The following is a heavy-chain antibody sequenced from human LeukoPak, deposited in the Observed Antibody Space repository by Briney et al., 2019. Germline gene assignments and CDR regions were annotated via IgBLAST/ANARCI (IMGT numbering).Heavy chain of an antibody. Sequence: GGSLRLSCAASGFSISNDWMSWVRQAPGKGLEWIGRGKSKASGETTDYAAPVKGRFTISRDDAKNTLYLQMNSLKTEDTAVYYCTLIKGWGSGSYYLDYWGQGTLVTVSS. J-gene: IGHJ4*02. CDR2: GKSKASGETT. V-gene: IGHV3-15*01. CDR1: GFSISNDW. D-gene: IGHD3-10*01. CDR3: TLIKGWGSGSYYLDY.